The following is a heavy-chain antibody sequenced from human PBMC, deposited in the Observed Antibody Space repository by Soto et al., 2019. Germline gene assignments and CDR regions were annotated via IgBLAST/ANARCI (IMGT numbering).Heavy chain of an antibody. Sequence: PSETLSLTCTVSCGSISSYYWSWIRQPPGKGLEWIGYIYYSGSTNYNPSLKSRVTISVDTSKNQFSLKLSSVTAADTAVYYCARQFVRNWFDPWGQGTLVTVSS. J-gene: IGHJ5*02. CDR1: CGSISSYY. CDR3: ARQFVRNWFDP. CDR2: IYYSGST. V-gene: IGHV4-59*01. D-gene: IGHD2-8*01.